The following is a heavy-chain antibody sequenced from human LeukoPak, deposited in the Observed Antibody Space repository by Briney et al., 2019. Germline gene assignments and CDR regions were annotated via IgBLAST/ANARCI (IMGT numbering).Heavy chain of an antibody. CDR1: GGSFSGYY. CDR3: ARRAWFLEWFNDYYYMDV. CDR2: INHSGST. V-gene: IGHV4-34*01. J-gene: IGHJ6*03. D-gene: IGHD3-3*01. Sequence: SETLSLTCAVYGGSFSGYYWSWIRQPPGKGLEWIGEINHSGSTSYNPSLKSRVTISVDTSKNQFSLKLSSVTAADTAVYYCARRAWFLEWFNDYYYMDVWGKGTTVTVSS.